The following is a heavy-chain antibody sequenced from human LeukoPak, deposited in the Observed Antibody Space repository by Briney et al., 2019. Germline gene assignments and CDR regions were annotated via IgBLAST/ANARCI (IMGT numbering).Heavy chain of an antibody. V-gene: IGHV3-74*01. CDR2: INSDGSDI. CDR3: ARGSLGDGSLLIDY. J-gene: IGHJ4*02. D-gene: IGHD3-10*01. Sequence: PGRSLRLSCAASGFTFNRYWVHWVRQAPGKGLVWVSRINSDGSDITYADSVKGRFTISRDNAKNTVYLQMNSLRAEDTAVYYCARGSLGDGSLLIDYWGQGTLVTVSS. CDR1: GFTFNRYW.